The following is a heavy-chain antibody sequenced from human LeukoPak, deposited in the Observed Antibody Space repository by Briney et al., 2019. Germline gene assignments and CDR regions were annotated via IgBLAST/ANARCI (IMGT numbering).Heavy chain of an antibody. CDR3: AKDGMITFGGVITVYYFDY. V-gene: IGHV3-30*18. D-gene: IGHD3-16*02. Sequence: GGSLRLSCAASGFTFSSYGMHWVRQAPGKGLEWVAVISYDGSNKYYADSVKGRFTISRDNSKNTLYLQMNSLRAEDTAVYYCAKDGMITFGGVITVYYFDYWGLGTLVTVSS. J-gene: IGHJ4*02. CDR1: GFTFSSYG. CDR2: ISYDGSNK.